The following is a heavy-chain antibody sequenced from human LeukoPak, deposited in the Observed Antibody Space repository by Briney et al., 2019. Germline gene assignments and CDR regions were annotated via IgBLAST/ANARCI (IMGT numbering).Heavy chain of an antibody. D-gene: IGHD3-3*01. Sequence: EASVKASCKASGGTFSSYAISWVRQAPGQGLEWMGGIIPIFGTANYAQKFQGRVTITTDESTSTAYMELSSLRSEDMAVYYCARRQYDFWSGYYSHWGQGTPVTVSS. J-gene: IGHJ4*02. CDR3: ARRQYDFWSGYYSH. CDR2: IIPIFGTA. CDR1: GGTFSSYA. V-gene: IGHV1-69*05.